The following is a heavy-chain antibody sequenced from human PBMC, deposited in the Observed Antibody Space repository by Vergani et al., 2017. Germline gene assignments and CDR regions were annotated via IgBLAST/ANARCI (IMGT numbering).Heavy chain of an antibody. D-gene: IGHD3-22*01. CDR1: GFTFDDYA. Sequence: EVQLVESGGVVVQPGGSLRLSCAASGFTFDDYAMHWVRQAPGKGLEWVSRINSDGSSTSYADSVKGRFTISRDNAKNTLYLQMNSLRAEDTAVYYCARDSSGYDNWFDPWGQGTLVTVSS. CDR2: INSDGSST. J-gene: IGHJ5*02. CDR3: ARDSSGYDNWFDP. V-gene: IGHV3-74*01.